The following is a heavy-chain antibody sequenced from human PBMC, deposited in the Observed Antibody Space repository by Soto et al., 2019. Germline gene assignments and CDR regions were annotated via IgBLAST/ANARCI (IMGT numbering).Heavy chain of an antibody. CDR3: AKDSLKYHLLLFYYSDY. J-gene: IGHJ4*02. Sequence: EVQLLESGGGLVQPGGSLRLSCAASGFTFSSYAMSWVRQAPGKGLEWVSAISGSGCSTYYADSVKGRFTISRDNSKNALYLQMNSLRAEDTAVYYRAKDSLKYHLLLFYYSDYWGQGTLVTVSS. V-gene: IGHV3-23*01. CDR1: GFTFSSYA. CDR2: ISGSGCST. D-gene: IGHD2-2*01.